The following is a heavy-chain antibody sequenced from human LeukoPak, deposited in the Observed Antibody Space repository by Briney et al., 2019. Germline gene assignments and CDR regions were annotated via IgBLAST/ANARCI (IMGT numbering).Heavy chain of an antibody. Sequence: QSGGSLRLSCAASGFTFSNYEMNWVRQAPGKGLEWVSYISSSGSTIYYADSVKGRFTISRDNAKNSLYLQMNSLRAEDTAVYYCALAATYYYYGMDVWGKGTTVTVSS. D-gene: IGHD2-15*01. CDR1: GFTFSNYE. J-gene: IGHJ6*04. CDR2: ISSSGSTI. CDR3: ALAATYYYYGMDV. V-gene: IGHV3-48*03.